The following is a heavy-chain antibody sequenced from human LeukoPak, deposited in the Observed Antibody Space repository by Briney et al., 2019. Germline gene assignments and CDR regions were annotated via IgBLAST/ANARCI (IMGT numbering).Heavy chain of an antibody. Sequence: QPGGSLRLSYAASGFTFNSYAMSWVRQAPGKRLEWVSAISNSGDSTYYADPVKGRFTISRDNSKKTLYLQMNSLRVEDTAVYHCVKDPYSSGWYGGNAFDLWGQGTMVTVSS. V-gene: IGHV3-23*01. CDR2: ISNSGDST. D-gene: IGHD6-19*01. CDR1: GFTFNSYA. CDR3: VKDPYSSGWYGGNAFDL. J-gene: IGHJ3*01.